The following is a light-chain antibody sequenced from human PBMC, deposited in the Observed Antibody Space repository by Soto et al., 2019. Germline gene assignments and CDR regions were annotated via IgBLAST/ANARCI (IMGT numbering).Light chain of an antibody. J-gene: IGKJ4*01. V-gene: IGKV3-15*01. CDR1: QSLNGN. Sequence: EIVMTQSPATLSVSPGERATLSCRASQSLNGNLAWYQQKPGQRPRLLIYGASTRATGIPVRFSGSGSGTEFTRTISSRQSVDVAVYHCHKYSKWPLTFGGGPQVEIK. CDR2: GAS. CDR3: HKYSKWPLT.